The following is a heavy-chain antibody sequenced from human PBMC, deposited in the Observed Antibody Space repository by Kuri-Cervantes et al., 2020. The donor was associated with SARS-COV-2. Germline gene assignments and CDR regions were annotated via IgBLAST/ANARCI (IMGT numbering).Heavy chain of an antibody. CDR3: ARAGDITMIVEYYFDY. D-gene: IGHD3-22*01. Sequence: GGSLRLSCAVSGYSISSGYYWGWIRQAPGKELEWVPYISSSGSTIYYADSVKGRFTISRDNAKNSLYLQMNSLRAEDTAVYYCARAGDITMIVEYYFDYWGQGTLVTVSS. V-gene: IGHV3-11*04. J-gene: IGHJ4*02. CDR1: GYSISSGYY. CDR2: ISSSGSTI.